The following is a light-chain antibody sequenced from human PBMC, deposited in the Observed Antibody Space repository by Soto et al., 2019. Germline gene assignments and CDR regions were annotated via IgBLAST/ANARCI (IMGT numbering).Light chain of an antibody. CDR3: QQYNSYSPWT. CDR2: DAS. J-gene: IGKJ1*01. CDR1: QSISSW. V-gene: IGKV1-5*01. Sequence: DIQMTQSPSTLSASVGDRVTITCRASQSISSWLAWYQQKPGKAPKLLIYDASSLESGVPSRFSGSGSGTDFTLTISSLQPDDFATYYCQQYNSYSPWTFGQGTKGDI.